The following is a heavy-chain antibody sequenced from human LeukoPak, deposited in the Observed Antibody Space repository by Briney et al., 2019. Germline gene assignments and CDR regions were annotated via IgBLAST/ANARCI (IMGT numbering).Heavy chain of an antibody. J-gene: IGHJ3*02. Sequence: SETLSLTCTVSGGSISSFYWSWIRQAPGKGLGWIGYIYNSGTTIYNPSLQSRATISVDTSQNQISLRLSSVTAADTAVYCCTRPYSGDYAFDIWGQGTMVTVSS. D-gene: IGHD4-17*01. CDR3: TRPYSGDYAFDI. CDR1: GGSISSFY. V-gene: IGHV4-59*08. CDR2: IYNSGTT.